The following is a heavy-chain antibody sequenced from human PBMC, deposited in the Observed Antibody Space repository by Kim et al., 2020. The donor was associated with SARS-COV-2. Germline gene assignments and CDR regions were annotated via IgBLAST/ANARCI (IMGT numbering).Heavy chain of an antibody. Sequence: GGSLRLSCAASGFTFSSYAMHWVRQAPGKGLEWVAVISYDGSNKYYADSVKGRFTISRDNSKNTLYLQMNSLRAEDTAVYYCASDSSGWSPVDYWGQGTLVTVSP. CDR2: ISYDGSNK. D-gene: IGHD6-19*01. CDR1: GFTFSSYA. J-gene: IGHJ4*02. CDR3: ASDSSGWSPVDY. V-gene: IGHV3-30*04.